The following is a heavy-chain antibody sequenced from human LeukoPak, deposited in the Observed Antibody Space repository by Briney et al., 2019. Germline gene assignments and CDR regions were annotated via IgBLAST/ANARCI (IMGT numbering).Heavy chain of an antibody. CDR1: GFTFNSYG. J-gene: IGHJ4*02. CDR3: AIMHGYYDGSGYWVQ. Sequence: PGGSLRLSCAASGFTFNSYGMSWVRRALGKGLEWVSFITTSGATTSYADSVKGRFTISRDNPRNTLYMQMNSLRDEDTALYYCAIMHGYYDGSGYWVQWGQGTLVTVSS. V-gene: IGHV3-23*01. CDR2: ITTSGATT. D-gene: IGHD3-22*01.